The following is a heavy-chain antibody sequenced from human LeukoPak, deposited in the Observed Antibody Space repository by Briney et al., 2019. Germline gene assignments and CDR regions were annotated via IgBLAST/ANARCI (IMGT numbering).Heavy chain of an antibody. CDR3: ARDSRYCNSISCYGRPGYYGLDV. Sequence: TGGSLRLSCAASGFTFSDYSINWVRQAPGKGLEWVANIQDGSDKYYVDSVKGRFTISRDNAKNSLYLQMNSLRAEDTAVYYCARDSRYCNSISCYGRPGYYGLDVWGQGTTVTVSS. D-gene: IGHD2-2*01. V-gene: IGHV3-7*05. CDR1: GFTFSDYS. J-gene: IGHJ6*02. CDR2: IQDGSDK.